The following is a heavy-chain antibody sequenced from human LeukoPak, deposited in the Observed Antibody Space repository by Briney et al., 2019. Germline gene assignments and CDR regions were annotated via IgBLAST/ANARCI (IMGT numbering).Heavy chain of an antibody. Sequence: ASVKVSCKASGCTFTGYYMHWVRQAPGQGLEWMGWINPNSGGTNYAQKFQGWVTMTRDTSISTAYMELSRLRSDDTAVYYCARERSRVTMVRGVIGYYGMDVWGKGTTVTVSS. CDR3: ARERSRVTMVRGVIGYYGMDV. V-gene: IGHV1-2*04. CDR2: INPNSGGT. D-gene: IGHD3-10*01. J-gene: IGHJ6*04. CDR1: GCTFTGYY.